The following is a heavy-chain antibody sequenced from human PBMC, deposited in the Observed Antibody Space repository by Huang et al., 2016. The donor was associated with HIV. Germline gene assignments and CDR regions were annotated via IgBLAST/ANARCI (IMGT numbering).Heavy chain of an antibody. Sequence: QVQLQESGPGLVKPSETLSLTCTVSGGSISTHYWSWIRQPPGKGLEWIGGIDYSGSTNYSPPLKSRVTILRDTSKNQFSLRVNSVTAADTAMYYCARDHHDFWRGYRRMYFFDHWGQGTLVTVSS. CDR3: ARDHHDFWRGYRRMYFFDH. CDR2: IDYSGST. D-gene: IGHD3-3*01. J-gene: IGHJ4*02. V-gene: IGHV4-59*11. CDR1: GGSISTHY.